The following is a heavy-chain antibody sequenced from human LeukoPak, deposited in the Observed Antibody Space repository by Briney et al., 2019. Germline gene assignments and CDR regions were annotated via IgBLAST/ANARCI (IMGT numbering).Heavy chain of an antibody. J-gene: IGHJ4*02. CDR3: ARSPGIDGGFDY. Sequence: SETLSLTCTVSGYSISSGYYWGWIRQPPGKGLEWIGSIYHSGSTYYNPSLKSRVTISVDTSKNQFSLKLSSVTAADTAVYYCARSPGIDGGFDYWGQGTLVTVSS. V-gene: IGHV4-38-2*02. CDR2: IYHSGST. CDR1: GYSISSGYY. D-gene: IGHD4-23*01.